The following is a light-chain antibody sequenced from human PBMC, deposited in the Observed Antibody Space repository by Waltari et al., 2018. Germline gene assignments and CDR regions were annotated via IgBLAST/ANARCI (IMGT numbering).Light chain of an antibody. CDR1: QSISSN. CDR3: QQYNNWPLYT. CDR2: GAF. V-gene: IGKV3-15*01. Sequence: EIVMTQSPATLSGSPGETVTLSCRASQSISSNLAWFQQKPGQAPRLLLYGAFTRATGIPARFSGSGSGTDFTLTISSLQSEDFAVYYCQQYNNWPLYTFGQGTKLEI. J-gene: IGKJ2*01.